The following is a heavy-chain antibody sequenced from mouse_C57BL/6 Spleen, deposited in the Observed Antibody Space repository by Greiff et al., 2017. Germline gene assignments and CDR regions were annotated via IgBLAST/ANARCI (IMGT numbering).Heavy chain of an antibody. Sequence: VQLQQPGAELVKPGASVKMSCKASGYTFTSYWITWVKQRPGQGLEWIGDIYPGSGSTNYNEKFKSKATLTVDTSSSTAYMQLSSLTSEDSAVYYCARGAYGYDDGYAMDYWGQGTSVTVSS. V-gene: IGHV1-55*01. CDR2: IYPGSGST. D-gene: IGHD2-2*01. J-gene: IGHJ4*01. CDR1: GYTFTSYW. CDR3: ARGAYGYDDGYAMDY.